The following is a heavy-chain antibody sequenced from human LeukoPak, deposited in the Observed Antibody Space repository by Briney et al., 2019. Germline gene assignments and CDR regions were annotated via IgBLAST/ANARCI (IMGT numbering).Heavy chain of an antibody. J-gene: IGHJ5*02. CDR1: GFTFSVHA. D-gene: IGHD3-10*01. V-gene: IGHV3-21*01. Sequence: GGSLRLSCAASGFTFSVHAMNWVRQAAGKGLECVSSISDTGGFTMYADSVKGRFTISRDNARNSLYLQMNSLRADDTAVYFCARVPSGSGSYLWWFDPWGQGTLVTVSS. CDR2: ISDTGGFT. CDR3: ARVPSGSGSYLWWFDP.